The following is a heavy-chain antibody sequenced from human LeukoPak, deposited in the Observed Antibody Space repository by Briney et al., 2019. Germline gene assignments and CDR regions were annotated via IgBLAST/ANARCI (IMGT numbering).Heavy chain of an antibody. D-gene: IGHD4/OR15-4a*01. J-gene: IGHJ4*02. CDR1: GFTVSSTY. CDR3: ARDLYDYGSY. CDR2: IYSGGTT. Sequence: GGSLRLSCAASGFTVSSTYMSWVRQAPGKGLEWVSVIYSGGTTYYADSVKGRFTISRDNSKNTLYLQMNSLRTEDTAVYYCARDLYDYGSYWGQGTLLTLSS. V-gene: IGHV3-66*01.